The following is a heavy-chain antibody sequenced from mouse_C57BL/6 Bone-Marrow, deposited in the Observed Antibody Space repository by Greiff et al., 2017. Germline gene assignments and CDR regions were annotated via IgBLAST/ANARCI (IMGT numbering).Heavy chain of an antibody. Sequence: VHLVESGPGLVAPSQSLSITCTVSGFSLTSYAISWVRQPPGKGLEWLGVIWTGGGTNYNSALKSRLSISKDNSKSQVFLKMNSLQTDDTARYYCARRGYGSSLGYFDVWGTGTTVTVSS. CDR3: ARRGYGSSLGYFDV. CDR2: IWTGGGT. D-gene: IGHD1-1*01. J-gene: IGHJ1*03. V-gene: IGHV2-9-1*01. CDR1: GFSLTSYA.